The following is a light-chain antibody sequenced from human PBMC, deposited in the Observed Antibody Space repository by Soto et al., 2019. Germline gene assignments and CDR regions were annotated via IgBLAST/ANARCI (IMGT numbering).Light chain of an antibody. CDR2: DAS. Sequence: PGERAALSCRASQSVSSYLAWYQQKPGQAPRLLIYDASNRATGIPARFSGSGSGTDFTLTISSLEPDDFATYYCQQYDSYWTFGQGTKVDIK. CDR1: QSVSSY. V-gene: IGKV3-11*01. CDR3: QQYDSYWT. J-gene: IGKJ1*01.